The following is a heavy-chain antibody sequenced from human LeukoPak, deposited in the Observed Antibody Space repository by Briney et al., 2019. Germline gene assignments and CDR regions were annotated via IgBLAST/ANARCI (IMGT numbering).Heavy chain of an antibody. D-gene: IGHD3-10*01. CDR3: ARRGGGSSRMDV. CDR2: IYKDGSEK. V-gene: IGHV3-7*01. CDR1: GFTFSSYW. Sequence: GGSLRLSCAASGFTFSSYWMTWVRQAPGKGLEWVANIYKDGSEKHYVDSVKGRITISRDNAEKSLYLQMSSLRVEDTAVYYCARRGGGSSRMDVWGQGTTVTVSS. J-gene: IGHJ6*02.